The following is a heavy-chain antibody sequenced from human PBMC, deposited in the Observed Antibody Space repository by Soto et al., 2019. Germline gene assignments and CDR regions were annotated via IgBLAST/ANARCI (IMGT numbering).Heavy chain of an antibody. CDR1: GYTFTSYA. CDR2: INAGNGNT. V-gene: IGHV1-3*01. J-gene: IGHJ4*02. CDR3: ARDNSRDGGNPNFDY. Sequence: ASVKVSCKASGYTFTSYAMHWVRQAPGQRLEWMGWINAGNGNTKYSQKFQGRVTITRDTSASTAYMELSSLRSEDTAVYYCARDNSRDGGNPNFDYWGQGILVTVSS. D-gene: IGHD2-15*01.